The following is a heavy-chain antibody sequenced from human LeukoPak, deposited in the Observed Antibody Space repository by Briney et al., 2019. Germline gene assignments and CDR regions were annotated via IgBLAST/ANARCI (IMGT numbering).Heavy chain of an antibody. J-gene: IGHJ4*02. CDR1: GITFSNYA. CDR2: ISGSAHKI. D-gene: IGHD5-18*01. CDR3: AGRVTGYSSGYVY. Sequence: GGSLRLSCVASGITFSNYAVSWVRQAPEKGLDWVSVISGSAHKIRYADSVKGRFTISRDNSENIVYLQVNNLRAEDTAVYYCAGRVTGYSSGYVYWGQGTLVTVSS. V-gene: IGHV3-23*01.